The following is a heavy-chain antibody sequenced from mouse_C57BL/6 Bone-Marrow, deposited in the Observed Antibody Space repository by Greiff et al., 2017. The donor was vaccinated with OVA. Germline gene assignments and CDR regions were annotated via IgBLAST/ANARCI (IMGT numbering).Heavy chain of an antibody. J-gene: IGHJ1*03. CDR2: ISDGGSYT. CDR1: GFTFSSYA. CDR3: ASDYYSNYWYFDV. V-gene: IGHV5-4*01. Sequence: EVQLVESGGGLVKPGGSLKLSCAASGFTFSSYAMSWVRQTPEKRLEWVATISDGGSYTYYPDNVKGRFTISRDNAKNNLYLQMSHLKSEDTAMYYCASDYYSNYWYFDVWGTGTTVTVSS. D-gene: IGHD2-5*01.